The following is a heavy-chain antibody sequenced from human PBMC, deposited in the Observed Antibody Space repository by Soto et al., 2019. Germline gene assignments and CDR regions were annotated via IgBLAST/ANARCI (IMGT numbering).Heavy chain of an antibody. V-gene: IGHV4-34*01. CDR2: INHSGST. J-gene: IGHJ5*02. D-gene: IGHD3-10*01. Sequence: PSETLSLTCAVYGGSFSGYYWRWIRQPPGKGLEWIGEINHSGSTNYNPSLKSRVTISVDTSKNQFSLKLSSVTAADTAVYYCARRQRLRWFGESPRGFDTLGQGTLVTVSS. CDR1: GGSFSGYY. CDR3: ARRQRLRWFGESPRGFDT.